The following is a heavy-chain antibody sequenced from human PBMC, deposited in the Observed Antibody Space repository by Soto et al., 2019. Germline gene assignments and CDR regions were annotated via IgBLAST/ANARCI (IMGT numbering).Heavy chain of an antibody. Sequence: PSETLSLTCTVSGGSVSSGSYYWSWIRQPPGKGLEWIGYIYYSGSTNYNPSLKSRVTISVDTSKNQFSLKLSSVTAADTAVYYCARDRNPYDFWSGYSKGPYYFDYWGQGTLVTVSS. J-gene: IGHJ4*02. D-gene: IGHD3-3*01. CDR2: IYYSGST. V-gene: IGHV4-61*01. CDR3: ARDRNPYDFWSGYSKGPYYFDY. CDR1: GGSVSSGSYY.